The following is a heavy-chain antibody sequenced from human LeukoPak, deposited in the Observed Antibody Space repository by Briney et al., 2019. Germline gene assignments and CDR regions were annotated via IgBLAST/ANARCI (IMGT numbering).Heavy chain of an antibody. V-gene: IGHV4-61*08. D-gene: IGHD5-18*01. J-gene: IGHJ3*02. CDR2: IYYSGST. CDR3: ARPGVGSGRYGAFDI. CDR1: GGSISSGGYS. Sequence: SETLSLTCAVSGGSISSGGYSWSWIRQPPGKGLEWLGYIYYSGSTNYNPSLKSRVTISVDTSKNQFSLKLTSVTAADTAVYYCARPGVGSGRYGAFDIWGQGTMVTVSS.